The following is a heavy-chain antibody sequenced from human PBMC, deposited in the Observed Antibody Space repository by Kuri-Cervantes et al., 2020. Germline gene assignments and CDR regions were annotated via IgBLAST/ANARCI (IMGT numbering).Heavy chain of an antibody. V-gene: IGHV3-7*01. CDR2: INQDGSDK. D-gene: IGHD2-15*01. Sequence: GGSLRLSCAASGFIFSNYWMSWVRQAPGKGLEWVTNINQDGSDKYYADSVKGRFTISRDNSKNTLYLQMNSLRAEDTAVYYCARDRCSGGSCYSNAFDIWGQGTMVTVSS. CDR1: GFIFSNYW. CDR3: ARDRCSGGSCYSNAFDI. J-gene: IGHJ3*02.